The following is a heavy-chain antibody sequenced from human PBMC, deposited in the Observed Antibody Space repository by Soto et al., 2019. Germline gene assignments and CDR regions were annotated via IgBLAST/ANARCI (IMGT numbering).Heavy chain of an antibody. CDR2: IDPSDSYT. Sequence: GESLKISCKGSGYSFTSYWISWVRQMPGKGLEWMGRIDPSDSYTNYSPSFQGHVTISADKSISTPYLQWSSLKASDTAMYYCARHGYYDSSGKLWGPDAFDIWGQGTMVTVSS. V-gene: IGHV5-10-1*01. CDR1: GYSFTSYW. CDR3: ARHGYYDSSGKLWGPDAFDI. J-gene: IGHJ3*02. D-gene: IGHD3-22*01.